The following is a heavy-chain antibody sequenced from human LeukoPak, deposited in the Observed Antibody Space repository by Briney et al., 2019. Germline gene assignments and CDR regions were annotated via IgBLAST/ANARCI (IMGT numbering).Heavy chain of an antibody. CDR1: GYTFSDYG. J-gene: IGHJ4*02. CDR3: TRDYSGDY. CDR2: ITVYNDDT. Sequence: ASVKVSCKASGYTFSDYGFNWVRQAPGQGLEWMGWITVYNDDTNYGQKFQGRVTMNTDTSPSTAYMELRRLRSDVTAVYYCTRDYSGDYWGQGTLVTVYS. D-gene: IGHD3-10*01. V-gene: IGHV1-18*01.